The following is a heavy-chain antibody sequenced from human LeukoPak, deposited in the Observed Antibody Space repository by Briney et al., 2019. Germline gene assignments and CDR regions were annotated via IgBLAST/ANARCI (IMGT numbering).Heavy chain of an antibody. J-gene: IGHJ4*02. D-gene: IGHD3-22*01. CDR2: INHSGST. CDR3: ARTYYYDSSGIFDY. V-gene: IGHV4-34*01. CDR1: GGSFSGYY. Sequence: SETLSLTCAVYGGSFSGYYWSWIRQPPGKGLEWIGEINHSGSTNYNPSLKSRVTISVDTSKNQFSLKLSSVTAADTAVYYCARTYYYDSSGIFDYWGQGTLVTVSS.